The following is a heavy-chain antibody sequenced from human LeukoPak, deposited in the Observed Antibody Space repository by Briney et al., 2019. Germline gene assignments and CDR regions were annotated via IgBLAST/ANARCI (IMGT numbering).Heavy chain of an antibody. Sequence: GSLRLSCAASGFTFSDYYMSWIRQAPGKGLEWVSYISSSGSTIYYADSVKGRFTISRDNAKNSLYLQMNSLRAEDTAVYYCARGYSSSWYSSRAFDIWGQGTMVTVSS. CDR1: GFTFSDYY. D-gene: IGHD6-13*01. V-gene: IGHV3-11*01. J-gene: IGHJ3*02. CDR2: ISSSGSTI. CDR3: ARGYSSSWYSSRAFDI.